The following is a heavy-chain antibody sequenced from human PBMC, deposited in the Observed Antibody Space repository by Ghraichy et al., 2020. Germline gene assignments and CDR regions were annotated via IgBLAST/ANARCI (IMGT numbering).Heavy chain of an antibody. Sequence: SETLSLTCTVSGASISDYYWNWVRQAPGKGLEWIASTSYSGTSTYNPSLRGRVIISVDRSKNQFSLRVTSESAADTAVYFCASETVAGTLDYWGQGTLVTVSS. V-gene: IGHV4-59*08. J-gene: IGHJ4*02. CDR2: TSYSGTS. D-gene: IGHD6-19*01. CDR3: ASETVAGTLDY. CDR1: GASISDYY.